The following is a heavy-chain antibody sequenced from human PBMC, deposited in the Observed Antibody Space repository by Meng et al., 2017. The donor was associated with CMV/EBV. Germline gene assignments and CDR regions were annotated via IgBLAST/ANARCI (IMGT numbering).Heavy chain of an antibody. J-gene: IGHJ6*02. CDR3: ARDGAVAGTLGYYYYYGMDV. V-gene: IGHV3-48*03. CDR2: ISSSGSTI. Sequence: GESLKISCAASGFTLSSYEMNRVRQASGKGLEWGSYISSSGSTIYYADSVKGRFTISRDNAKNSLYLQMNSLRAEDTAVYYCARDGAVAGTLGYYYYYGMDVWGQGTTVTVSS. CDR1: GFTLSSYE. D-gene: IGHD6-19*01.